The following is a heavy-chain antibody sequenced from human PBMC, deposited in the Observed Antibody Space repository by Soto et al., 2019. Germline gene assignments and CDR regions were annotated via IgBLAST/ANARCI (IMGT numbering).Heavy chain of an antibody. J-gene: IGHJ6*02. CDR3: AYKPVEATKSAYGMDV. Sequence: SVKVSCKASGGTFSSYAISWVRQAPGQGLEWMGGIIPIFGTANYAQKFQGRVTITADESTSTAYMELSSLRSEDTAVYYCAYKPVEATKSAYGMDVWGQGTTVTVSS. CDR1: GGTFSSYA. CDR2: IIPIFGTA. V-gene: IGHV1-69*13. D-gene: IGHD5-12*01.